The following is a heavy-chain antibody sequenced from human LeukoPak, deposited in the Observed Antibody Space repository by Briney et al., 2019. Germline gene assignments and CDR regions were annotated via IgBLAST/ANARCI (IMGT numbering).Heavy chain of an antibody. D-gene: IGHD5/OR15-5a*01. CDR2: IYYSGST. V-gene: IGHV4-59*01. Sequence: SETLSLTCTVSGGSISSYYWSWLRQPPGKGLEWIGYIYYSGSTNYNPSLKSRVTISVDTSKNQFSLKLSSVTAADTAVYYCARVYDGKYTNWGQGTLVTVSS. CDR3: ARVYDGKYTN. J-gene: IGHJ4*02. CDR1: GGSISSYY.